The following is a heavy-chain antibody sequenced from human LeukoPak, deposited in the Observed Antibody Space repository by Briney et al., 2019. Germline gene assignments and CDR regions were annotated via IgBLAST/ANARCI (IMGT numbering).Heavy chain of an antibody. CDR2: ISYDGSNK. V-gene: IGHV3-30*04. Sequence: GGSLRLSCAASGFTFSSYAVSWVRQAPGKGLEWVAVISYDGSNKYYADSVKGRFTISRDNSKNTLYLQMNSLRAEDTSVYYCARGGGYCSTPSCYTFDYWGQGTLVTVSS. CDR1: GFTFSSYA. CDR3: ARGGGYCSTPSCYTFDY. J-gene: IGHJ4*02. D-gene: IGHD2-2*01.